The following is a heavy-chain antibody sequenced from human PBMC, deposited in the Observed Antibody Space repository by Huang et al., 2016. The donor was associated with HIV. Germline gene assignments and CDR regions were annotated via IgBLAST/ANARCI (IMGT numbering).Heavy chain of an antibody. J-gene: IGHJ6*04. CDR3: ASGTFYQLWTAYYAGWHYNMDV. D-gene: IGHD3-9*01. CDR1: GGSFGSYG. Sequence: QVHLVQSGAEVKKPGSSVQVSCRASGGSFGSYGFSWVRQAPGQGLEWMGWIIPALKIANYAQKLKGRVTRSALASATTVYMELTSLTTEDTAIYYCASGTFYQLWTAYYAGWHYNMDVWGEGTTITVSS. V-gene: IGHV1-69*10. CDR2: IIPALKIA.